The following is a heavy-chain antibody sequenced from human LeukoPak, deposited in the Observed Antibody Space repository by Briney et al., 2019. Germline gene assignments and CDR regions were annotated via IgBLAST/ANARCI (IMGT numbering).Heavy chain of an antibody. J-gene: IGHJ4*02. Sequence: GGSLRLSCAASGFTFNTYWTAWVRQAPGKGLEWVANIKGDESAKHQADSVKGRFTISRDNTQNSVYLQMSSLRGEDTAVYYCARDVGGSLDYWGQGTLVTVSS. V-gene: IGHV3-7*01. D-gene: IGHD1-26*01. CDR2: IKGDESAK. CDR1: GFTFNTYW. CDR3: ARDVGGSLDY.